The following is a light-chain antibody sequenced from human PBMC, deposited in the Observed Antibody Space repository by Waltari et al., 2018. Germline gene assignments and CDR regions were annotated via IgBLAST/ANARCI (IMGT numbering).Light chain of an antibody. CDR2: DVS. J-gene: IGLJ3*02. CDR1: SSDIGRNDI. Sequence: QSALTQPAPVSGSPGQSVTISCTGASSDIGRNDIASWSQRHPGNAPTLIICDVSKRPSGVSDRFSGSKSGDTASLTISGLQFEDEADYYCCSYAGNYIWVFGGGTRLTVL. CDR3: CSYAGNYIWV. V-gene: IGLV2-23*02.